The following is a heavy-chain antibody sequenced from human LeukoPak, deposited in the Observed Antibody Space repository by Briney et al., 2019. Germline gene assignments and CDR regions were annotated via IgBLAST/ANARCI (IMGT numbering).Heavy chain of an antibody. CDR2: INPNSGGT. CDR1: GYTFTGYY. J-gene: IGHJ3*02. D-gene: IGHD3-10*01. V-gene: IGHV1-2*04. Sequence: GASVKVSCKASGYTFTGYYMHWVRQAPGQGLEWMGWINPNSGGTNYAQKFQGWVTMTRDTSISTACMELSRLRSDDTAVYYCARAYYYGSGSPYAFDIWGQGTMVTVSS. CDR3: ARAYYYGSGSPYAFDI.